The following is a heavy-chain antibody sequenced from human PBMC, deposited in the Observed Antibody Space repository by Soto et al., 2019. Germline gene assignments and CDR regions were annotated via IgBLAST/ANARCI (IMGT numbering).Heavy chain of an antibody. CDR1: GYTFTSYG. Sequence: QVQLVQSGAEVKKPGASVKVSCKASGYTFTSYGISWVRQAPGQGLEWMGWISAYNGNTNYAQKLQGRVTMTTDTSTSTAYMELRSLRSDDTAVYYCARVSPGDYDFWSGYYQGYYYGMDVWGQGTTVTVSS. CDR3: ARVSPGDYDFWSGYYQGYYYGMDV. D-gene: IGHD3-3*01. CDR2: ISAYNGNT. V-gene: IGHV1-18*01. J-gene: IGHJ6*02.